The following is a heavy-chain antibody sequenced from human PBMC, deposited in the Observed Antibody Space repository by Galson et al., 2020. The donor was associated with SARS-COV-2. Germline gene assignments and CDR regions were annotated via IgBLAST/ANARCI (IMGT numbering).Heavy chain of an antibody. CDR3: ARGWGHIVVVPALDY. V-gene: IGHV4-30-2*01. CDR2: IYHSGST. D-gene: IGHD2-2*01. Sequence: ETSETLSLTCAVSGGSISSGGYSWSWIRQPPGKGLEWIGYIYHSGSTYYNPSLKSRVTISVDRSKNQFSLKLSSVTAADTAVYYCARGWGHIVVVPALDYWGQGTLVTVSS. J-gene: IGHJ4*02. CDR1: GGSISSGGYS.